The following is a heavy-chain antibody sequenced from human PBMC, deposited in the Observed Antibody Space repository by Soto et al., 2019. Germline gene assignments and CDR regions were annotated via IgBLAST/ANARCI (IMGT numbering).Heavy chain of an antibody. V-gene: IGHV1-2*02. J-gene: IGHJ4*02. CDR2: INPKTGDT. Sequence: QAQLVQSGAEVKKPGASVKVSCKTSGYTFTAYYIHWVRQAPGQGLEWVEWINPKTGDTKYAQKFQGRVTMTGDTSITTAYMELGRLRSDDTAVYYCARQLAYCGGDCYTEPIDYWGQGTLVTVSS. CDR1: GYTFTAYY. D-gene: IGHD2-21*02. CDR3: ARQLAYCGGDCYTEPIDY.